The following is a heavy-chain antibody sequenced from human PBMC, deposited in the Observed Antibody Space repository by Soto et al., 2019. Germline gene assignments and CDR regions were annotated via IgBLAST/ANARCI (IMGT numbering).Heavy chain of an antibody. J-gene: IGHJ6*02. Sequence: EVQPVESGGGLVKPGGSLRLSCAASGFTFSSYSMNWVRQAPGKGLEWVSSISSSTSYIYYADSVKGRFTISRDNAKNSLYLQMNSLRAEDTAVYYCARVVDYYDPDYYYGMDVWGQGTTVTVSS. V-gene: IGHV3-21*01. CDR1: GFTFSSYS. D-gene: IGHD3-22*01. CDR3: ARVVDYYDPDYYYGMDV. CDR2: ISSSTSYI.